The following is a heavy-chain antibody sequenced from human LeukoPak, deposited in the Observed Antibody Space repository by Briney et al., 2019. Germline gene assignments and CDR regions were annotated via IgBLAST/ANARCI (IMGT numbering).Heavy chain of an antibody. V-gene: IGHV4-34*01. CDR1: GGSFSGYY. CDR2: INHSGST. Sequence: SETLSLTCAVYGGSFSGYYWSWIRQPPGKGLEWIGEINHSGSTNYNPSLKSRVTISVDTSKNQLSLKLSSVTAADTAVYYCARSYRRGLVVTAINWFDPWGQGTLVTVSS. CDR3: ARSYRRGLVVTAINWFDP. D-gene: IGHD2-21*02. J-gene: IGHJ5*02.